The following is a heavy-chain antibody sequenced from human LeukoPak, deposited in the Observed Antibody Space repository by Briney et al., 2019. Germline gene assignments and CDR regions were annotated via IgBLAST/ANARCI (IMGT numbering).Heavy chain of an antibody. D-gene: IGHD6-19*01. CDR2: IYYSGST. CDR3: ARALLSGWIRHFDY. Sequence: SETLSLTCTVSGGSISSSSYYWGWIRQPPGKGLEWIGSIYYSGSTYYNPSLKSRVTISVDTSKNQFSLKLSSVTAADTAVYYCARALLSGWIRHFDYWGQGTLVIVSS. V-gene: IGHV4-39*01. J-gene: IGHJ4*02. CDR1: GGSISSSSYY.